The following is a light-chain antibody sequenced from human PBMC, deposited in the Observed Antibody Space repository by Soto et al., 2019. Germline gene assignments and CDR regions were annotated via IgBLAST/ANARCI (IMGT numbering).Light chain of an antibody. CDR1: QDIGNF. Sequence: DIQMTQSPSSLSASVGDTVTITCRASQDIGNFFAWFQQKPGKAPKSLISAASSLQSGVPSKFSVSGSGTDFTLTINSLQPEDFATYYCQQYHSYPATFGGGIKVE. V-gene: IGKV1-16*02. CDR3: QQYHSYPAT. CDR2: AAS. J-gene: IGKJ4*01.